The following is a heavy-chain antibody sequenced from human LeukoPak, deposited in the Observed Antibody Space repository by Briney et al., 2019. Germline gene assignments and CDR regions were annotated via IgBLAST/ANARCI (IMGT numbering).Heavy chain of an antibody. V-gene: IGHV3-33*08. D-gene: IGHD4-17*01. J-gene: IGHJ3*02. Sequence: PGGSLRLSCVGSGFTFSSYWMHWVRQAPGKGLEWVAVIWYDGSNKYYADSVKGRFTISRDNSKNTLYLQMNSLRAEDTAVYYCARENGDSYTGDAFDIWGQGTMVTVSS. CDR1: GFTFSSYW. CDR2: IWYDGSNK. CDR3: ARENGDSYTGDAFDI.